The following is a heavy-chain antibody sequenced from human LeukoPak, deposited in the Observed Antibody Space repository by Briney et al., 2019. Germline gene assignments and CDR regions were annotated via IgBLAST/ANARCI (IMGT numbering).Heavy chain of an antibody. J-gene: IGHJ3*02. V-gene: IGHV3-23*01. Sequence: GGSLRLSCAASGFTFSSYAMSWVRQAPGKGLEWVSAISGSGGSTYYADSVKGRFTISRDNSKNTLYLQMNSLRAEDTAVYYCAKDGHYDILTGYDAFDIWGQGTMVTASS. D-gene: IGHD3-9*01. CDR3: AKDGHYDILTGYDAFDI. CDR2: ISGSGGST. CDR1: GFTFSSYA.